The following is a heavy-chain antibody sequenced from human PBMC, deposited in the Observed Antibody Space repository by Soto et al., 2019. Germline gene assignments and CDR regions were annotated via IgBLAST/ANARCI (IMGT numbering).Heavy chain of an antibody. CDR3: ARTSPRGSGTWCHP. V-gene: IGHV4-30-4*01. Sequence: QVQLQESGPGLVKPSQTLSLTCTVSGGSISSDDYYWSWIRQPPGMGLEWIGYIYHSGSSYYNPSLKSPVTITIDTSKNQLALKLPSVAAAETAVYYCARTSPRGSGTWCHPWGQGTLVTVSS. D-gene: IGHD3-10*01. CDR2: IYHSGSS. J-gene: IGHJ5*02. CDR1: GGSISSDDYY.